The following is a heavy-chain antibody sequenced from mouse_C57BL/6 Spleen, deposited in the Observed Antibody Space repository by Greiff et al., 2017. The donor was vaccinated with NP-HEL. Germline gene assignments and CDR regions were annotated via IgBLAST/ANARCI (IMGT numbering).Heavy chain of an antibody. CDR2: ISSGSSTI. CDR3: ARSTMVTKGWFAY. V-gene: IGHV5-17*01. CDR1: GFTFSDYG. D-gene: IGHD2-2*01. J-gene: IGHJ3*01. Sequence: VQLKESGGGLVKPGGSLKLSCAASGFTFSDYGMHWVRQAPEKGLEWVAYISSGSSTIYYADTVKGRFTISRDNAKNTLFLQMTSLRSEDTAMYYCARSTMVTKGWFAYWGQGTLVTVSA.